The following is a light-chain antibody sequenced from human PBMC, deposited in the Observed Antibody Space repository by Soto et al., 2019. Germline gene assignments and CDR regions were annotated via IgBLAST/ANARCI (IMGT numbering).Light chain of an antibody. CDR1: NSDFGNYDF. CDR3: SSYTSTSSFYV. Sequence: QSVLTQPASVSGSPGQSITISCTGANSDFGNYDFVSWYRQHPGEAPKVLIFDVSNRPSGISNRFSGSKSGNTASLTIYGLQAEDEADYFCSSYTSTSSFYVFGTGTKVTVL. J-gene: IGLJ1*01. V-gene: IGLV2-14*03. CDR2: DVS.